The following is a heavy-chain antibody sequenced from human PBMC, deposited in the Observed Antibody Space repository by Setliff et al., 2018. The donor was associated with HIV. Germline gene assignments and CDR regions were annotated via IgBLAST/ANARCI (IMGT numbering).Heavy chain of an antibody. Sequence: PSETLSLTCTVSGGSISSSSYYWGWIRQPPGKGLEWIGSIYYSGSTYYNPSLKTRVTISVDTSKNQFSLKLSSVTAADTAVYYCASIEVGGVLSYSYYYMDVWGKGTTVTVS. J-gene: IGHJ6*03. CDR3: ASIEVGGVLSYSYYYMDV. CDR2: IYYSGST. V-gene: IGHV4-39*01. CDR1: GGSISSSSYY. D-gene: IGHD3-16*01.